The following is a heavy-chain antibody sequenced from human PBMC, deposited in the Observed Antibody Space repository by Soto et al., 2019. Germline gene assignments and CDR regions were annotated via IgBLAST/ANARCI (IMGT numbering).Heavy chain of an antibody. J-gene: IGHJ4*02. D-gene: IGHD3-3*01. CDR2: ISAYNGNT. Sequence: ASVKVSCKASGYTFTSYGISWVRQAPGQGLEWMGWISAYNGNTNYAQKLQGRVTMTTDTSTSTAYMELRSLRSDDTAVYYCAREYYDCWSGYSRHFDDSGQGTRVTVSS. V-gene: IGHV1-18*01. CDR3: AREYYDCWSGYSRHFDD. CDR1: GYTFTSYG.